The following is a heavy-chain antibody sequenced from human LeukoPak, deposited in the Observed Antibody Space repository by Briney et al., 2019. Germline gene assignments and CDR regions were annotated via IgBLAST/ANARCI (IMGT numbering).Heavy chain of an antibody. D-gene: IGHD6-6*01. Sequence: SVKVSCKASGGTFSSYAISWARQAPGQGLEWMGRIIPIFGTANYAQKFQGRVTITTDESTSTAYMELSSLRSEDTAVYYCARDRSYPLAARLDYWGQGTLVTVSS. CDR1: GGTFSSYA. CDR2: IIPIFGTA. V-gene: IGHV1-69*05. J-gene: IGHJ4*02. CDR3: ARDRSYPLAARLDY.